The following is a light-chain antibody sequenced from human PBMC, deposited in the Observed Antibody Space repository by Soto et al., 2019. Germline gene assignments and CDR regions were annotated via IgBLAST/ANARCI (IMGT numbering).Light chain of an antibody. J-gene: IGLJ1*01. V-gene: IGLV2-14*01. CDR3: SSYTRSSTLYV. CDR1: SSDVGDYNY. Sequence: QSALTQPASVSGSPGQSITVSCTGTSSDVGDYNYVSWYQQHPGKAPKLMIYEVSNRASGVSNRFSGSKSGNTASLTISGLQAEDEADYYCSSYTRSSTLYVFGTGTKVTVL. CDR2: EVS.